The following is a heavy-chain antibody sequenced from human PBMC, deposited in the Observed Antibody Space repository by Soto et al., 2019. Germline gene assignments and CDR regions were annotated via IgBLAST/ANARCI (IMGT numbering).Heavy chain of an antibody. Sequence: QLQLQESGPGLVKPSETLSLTCTVSGGSISSSSYYWGWIRQPPGKGLEWIGSIYYSGSTYYNPSLKSRVTIPVDTSKNQFSLKLSSVTAADTAVYYCARNREGYGDLPFDYWGQGTLVTVSS. D-gene: IGHD4-17*01. CDR2: IYYSGST. J-gene: IGHJ4*02. CDR1: GGSISSSSYY. CDR3: ARNREGYGDLPFDY. V-gene: IGHV4-39*01.